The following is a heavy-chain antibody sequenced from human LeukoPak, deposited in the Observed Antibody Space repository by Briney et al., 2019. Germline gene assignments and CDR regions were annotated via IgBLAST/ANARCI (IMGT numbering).Heavy chain of an antibody. Sequence: SQTLSPTCTVSGGSISSGGYYWSWIRQHPGKGLEWIGYIYYSGSTYYNPSLKSRVTISVDTSKNQFSLKLSSVTAADTAVYYCARLGVKSSGWPRDAFDIWGQGTMVTVSS. J-gene: IGHJ3*02. CDR1: GGSISSGGYY. CDR2: IYYSGST. D-gene: IGHD6-19*01. V-gene: IGHV4-31*03. CDR3: ARLGVKSSGWPRDAFDI.